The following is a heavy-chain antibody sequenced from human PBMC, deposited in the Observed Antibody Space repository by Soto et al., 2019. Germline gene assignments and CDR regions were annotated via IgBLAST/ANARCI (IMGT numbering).Heavy chain of an antibody. CDR3: AKDLGLDASASYPYH. CDR2: ISYDGSHK. D-gene: IGHD3-10*01. CDR1: GLTFSSFG. J-gene: IGHJ5*02. Sequence: QVHLVESGGGVVQPGRSLRLSCEASGLTFSSFGMHWVRHTPGKGLEWLAVISYDGSHKLHADTVQGRFNISRDNSKNTVSLQMNSLRTEDTAVYYCAKDLGLDASASYPYHWGQGTLVTVSS. V-gene: IGHV3-30*18.